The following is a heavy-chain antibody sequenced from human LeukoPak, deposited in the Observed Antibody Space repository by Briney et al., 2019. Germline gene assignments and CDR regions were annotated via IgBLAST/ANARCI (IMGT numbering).Heavy chain of an antibody. CDR3: AREYYYDSSGYPWFDP. CDR2: IYYSGST. Sequence: SETLSLTCTVSGGSISSYYWSWIRQPPGKGLEWIGYIYYSGSTNYNPSLKSRVTISVDTSKNQFSLKLSSVIAADTAVYYCAREYYYDSSGYPWFDPWGQGTLVTVSS. CDR1: GGSISSYY. D-gene: IGHD3-22*01. V-gene: IGHV4-59*01. J-gene: IGHJ5*02.